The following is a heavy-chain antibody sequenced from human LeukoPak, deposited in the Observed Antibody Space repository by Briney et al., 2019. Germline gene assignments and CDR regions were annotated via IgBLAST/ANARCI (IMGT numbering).Heavy chain of an antibody. CDR3: AGGYCTNGICHPFDY. V-gene: IGHV4-39*01. CDR2: IYYSGST. CDR1: GGSISSSSYY. Sequence: SETLSLTCTVSGGSISSSSYYWGWIRQPPGKGLEWIGSIYYSGSTYYNPSLKSRVTISVDTSKNQFSLKLSSVTAADTAVYYCAGGYCTNGICHPFDYWGQGTLVTVSS. D-gene: IGHD2-8*01. J-gene: IGHJ4*02.